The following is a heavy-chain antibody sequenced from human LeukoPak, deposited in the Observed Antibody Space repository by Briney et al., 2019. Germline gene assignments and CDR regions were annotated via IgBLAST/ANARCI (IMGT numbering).Heavy chain of an antibody. Sequence: ASVKVSCKASGYTFTGYYMHWVRQAPGQGLEWMGWINPNSGGTNYAQKFQGRVTMTSDTSISTAYMELSRLRSDDTAVYYCARGDLGIAARPLAWGQGTLVTVSS. J-gene: IGHJ5*02. CDR1: GYTFTGYY. D-gene: IGHD6-6*01. CDR2: INPNSGGT. V-gene: IGHV1-2*02. CDR3: ARGDLGIAARPLA.